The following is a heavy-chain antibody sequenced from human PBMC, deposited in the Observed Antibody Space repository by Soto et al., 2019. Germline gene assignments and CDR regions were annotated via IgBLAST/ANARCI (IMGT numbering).Heavy chain of an antibody. CDR3: AKAVRSGELLDWFDP. Sequence: QVQLQESGPGLVKPSQTLSLTCAVSGGSITGRDYYWSWIRQHPGKGLEWIGYIYYSGSTYYNPSPTGCVTISLDTSKNQFPLKLSSVNAADTAVYYCAKAVRSGELLDWFDPWGQGTLVTVSS. CDR1: GGSITGRDYY. J-gene: IGHJ5*02. D-gene: IGHD3-10*01. V-gene: IGHV4-31*11. CDR2: IYYSGST.